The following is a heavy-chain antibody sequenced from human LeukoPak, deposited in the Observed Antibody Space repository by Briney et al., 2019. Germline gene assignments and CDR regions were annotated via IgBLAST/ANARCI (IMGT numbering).Heavy chain of an antibody. CDR1: GGSFSGYY. J-gene: IGHJ4*02. CDR2: INHSGST. V-gene: IGHV4-34*01. D-gene: IGHD3-22*01. CDR3: ARSENYYYDSSGYYY. Sequence: SETLSLTCAVYGGSFSGYYWSWIRQPPGKGLEWIGEINHSGSTNYNPSLKSRVTVSVDTSKNQISLKLSSVTAADTAVYYCARSENYYYDSSGYYYWGQGTLVTVSS.